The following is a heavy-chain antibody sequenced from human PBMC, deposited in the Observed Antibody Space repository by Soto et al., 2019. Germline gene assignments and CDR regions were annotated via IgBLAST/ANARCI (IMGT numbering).Heavy chain of an antibody. CDR1: GYRFTSFW. D-gene: IGHD5-12*01. J-gene: IGHJ4*02. V-gene: IGHV5-10-1*01. Sequence: GESLKISCEGSGYRFTSFWIAWVRQMPGKGLEWMGRIHPSDSDIKYSPSFQGHVTISADKSSNTVYLHWGSLKASDTAMYYCARHDGDSGYNLDYWGQGALVTVSS. CDR3: ARHDGDSGYNLDY. CDR2: IHPSDSDI.